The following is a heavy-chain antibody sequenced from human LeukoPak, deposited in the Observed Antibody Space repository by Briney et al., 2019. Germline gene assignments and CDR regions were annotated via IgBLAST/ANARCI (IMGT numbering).Heavy chain of an antibody. D-gene: IGHD6-19*01. J-gene: IGHJ4*02. CDR3: ASGEQWLEEGGGHFDY. CDR1: GFTFSSYW. Sequence: PGGSLRLSXAASGFTFSSYWMSWVRQAPGKGLEWVANIKQDGSEKYYVDSVKGRFTISRDNAKNSLYLQMNSLRAEDTAVYYCASGEQWLEEGGGHFDYWGQGTLVTVSS. V-gene: IGHV3-7*01. CDR2: IKQDGSEK.